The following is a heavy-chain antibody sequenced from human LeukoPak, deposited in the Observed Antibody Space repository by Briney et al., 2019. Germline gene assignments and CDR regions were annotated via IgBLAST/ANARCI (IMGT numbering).Heavy chain of an antibody. V-gene: IGHV3-23*01. CDR3: ARSSYSSSSSV. CDR1: GFTFSTYA. J-gene: IGHJ3*01. CDR2: IGGSGGDT. Sequence: GGPLRLSCVVSGFTFSTYAMSWVRQAPGKGLEWVSGIGGSGGDTFYADSVRGRFTVSRDNAKNSLYLQINSLRAEDTAVYYCARSSYSSSSSVWGQGTMVTVSS. D-gene: IGHD6-6*01.